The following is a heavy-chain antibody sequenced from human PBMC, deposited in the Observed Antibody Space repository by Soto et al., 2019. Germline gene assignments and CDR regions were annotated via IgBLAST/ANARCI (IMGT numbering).Heavy chain of an antibody. CDR2: ISYDGSNR. V-gene: IGHV3-30*18. Sequence: QVQLVESGGGVVQPGRSLRLSCAASGFTFSSYGIHWVRQAPGKGLEWVAVISYDGSNRYYADSVKGRFTISRDNSKYTLYLQMTRLRAEDTAVYYCAKGGYYDSSGYLGWLDYWGQGTLVTVSS. CDR3: AKGGYYDSSGYLGWLDY. CDR1: GFTFSSYG. D-gene: IGHD3-22*01. J-gene: IGHJ4*02.